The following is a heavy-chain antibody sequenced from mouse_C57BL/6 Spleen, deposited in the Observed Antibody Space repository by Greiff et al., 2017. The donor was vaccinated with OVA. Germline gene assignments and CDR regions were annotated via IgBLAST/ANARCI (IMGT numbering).Heavy chain of an antibody. CDR1: GFTFITYA. V-gene: IGHV10-3*01. D-gene: IGHD1-1*01. CDR2: IRSKSSNNAT. CDR3: VIYDGAWFAY. J-gene: IGHJ3*01. Sequence: GGGLVQPKGSLKLSCAASGFTFITYALHWVRQAPGKGLEWVSRIRSKSSNNATYYADSVKDRFTISRDDSRSMLYLRMNILKTEDTAMYYGVIYDGAWFAYWGQGTLVTVSA.